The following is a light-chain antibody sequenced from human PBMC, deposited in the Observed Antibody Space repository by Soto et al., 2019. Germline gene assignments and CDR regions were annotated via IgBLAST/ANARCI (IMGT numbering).Light chain of an antibody. J-gene: IGLJ3*02. CDR1: SSNIGSNT. V-gene: IGLV1-44*01. CDR3: AAWDDSLNGPR. CDR2: SNS. Sequence: QSVLTQPPSASGTPGQRVTISCSGGSSNIGSNTVNWYQQLPGTAPKLLIYSNSQRPSGVPDRFSGSKSGTSASLAISGLQSEDEAGYYCAAWDDSLNGPRFGGGTQLTVL.